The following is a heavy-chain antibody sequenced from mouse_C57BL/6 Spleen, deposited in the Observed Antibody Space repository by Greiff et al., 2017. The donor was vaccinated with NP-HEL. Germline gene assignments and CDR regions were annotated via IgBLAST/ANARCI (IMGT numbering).Heavy chain of an antibody. CDR2: ISDGGSYT. V-gene: IGHV5-4*01. CDR3: ARDENYSKGGGFDY. Sequence: EVKLVESGGGLVKPGGSLKLSCAASGFTFSSYAMSWVRQTPEKRLEWVATISDGGSYTYYPDNVKGRFTISRDNAKNNLYLQMSHLKSEDTAMYYCARDENYSKGGGFDYWGQGTTLTVSS. D-gene: IGHD2-5*01. CDR1: GFTFSSYA. J-gene: IGHJ2*01.